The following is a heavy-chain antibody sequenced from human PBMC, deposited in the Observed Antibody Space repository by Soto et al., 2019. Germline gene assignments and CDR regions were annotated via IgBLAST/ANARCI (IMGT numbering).Heavy chain of an antibody. J-gene: IGHJ4*02. CDR2: ISLGGTT. CDR1: GAPISSLTYY. V-gene: IGHV4-39*01. Sequence: SETLSLTCAVSGAPISSLTYYWFWIRQPPGKGLEWIASISLGGTTYYSPSLKSRLTASLDTSNNQVSLILSSVTVTDTAVYFCVKQAVGSMSSEWGPGTLVTVSS. CDR3: VKQAVGSMSSE. D-gene: IGHD6-6*01.